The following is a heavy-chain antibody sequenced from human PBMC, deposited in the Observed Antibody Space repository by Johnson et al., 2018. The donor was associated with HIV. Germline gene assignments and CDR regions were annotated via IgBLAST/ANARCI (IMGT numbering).Heavy chain of an antibody. Sequence: MQLVESGGGVVQPGRSLRLSCAASGFTFSSYAMHWVRQAPGKGLEWVAVISYDGSNKYYADSVKGRFTISRDNSKNTLYLQMNSLRAEDTAVYYCARDRRITIFGSGRAVQSNDAFDIWGQGTMVTVSS. D-gene: IGHD3-3*01. CDR2: ISYDGSNK. CDR3: ARDRRITIFGSGRAVQSNDAFDI. J-gene: IGHJ3*02. CDR1: GFTFSSYA. V-gene: IGHV3-30*04.